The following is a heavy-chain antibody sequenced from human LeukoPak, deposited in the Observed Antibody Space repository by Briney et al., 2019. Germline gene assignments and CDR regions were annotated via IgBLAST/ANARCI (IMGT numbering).Heavy chain of an antibody. J-gene: IGHJ4*02. CDR3: ASLPWLVRWVYY. CDR2: VRSKTDGGAT. CDR1: GFTFSNAW. Sequence: PGGSLRLSCAGSGFTFSNAWVTWVRQAPGKGLEWVGRVRSKTDGGATDYAAPVKGRFTISRDDSKNSLYLHMNSLSAEDTAVYYCASLPWLVRWVYYWGQGTLVTVSS. V-gene: IGHV3-15*01. D-gene: IGHD6-19*01.